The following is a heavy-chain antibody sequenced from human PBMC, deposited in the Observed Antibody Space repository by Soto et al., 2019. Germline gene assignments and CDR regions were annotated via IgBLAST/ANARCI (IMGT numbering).Heavy chain of an antibody. Sequence: GGSLRLSCAASGFTFSSYWMSWVRQAPGKGLEWVANIKQDGSEKYYVDSVKGRFTISRDNAKNSLYLQMNRLRAEDTTVYYCAREVVITGTTLNYWGQGTLVTVSS. CDR3: AREVVITGTTLNY. CDR2: IKQDGSEK. J-gene: IGHJ4*02. CDR1: GFTFSSYW. D-gene: IGHD1-7*01. V-gene: IGHV3-7*01.